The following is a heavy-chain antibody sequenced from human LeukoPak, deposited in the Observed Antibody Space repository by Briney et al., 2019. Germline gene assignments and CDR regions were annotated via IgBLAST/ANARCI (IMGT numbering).Heavy chain of an antibody. V-gene: IGHV1-69-2*01. D-gene: IGHD5-12*01. CDR3: ATVPPYTGYGR. CDR2: VDPEDGET. J-gene: IGHJ4*02. CDR1: GYTFTDYY. Sequence: ASVKVSCTVSGYTFTDYYMHWGQQAPGQGLEWMGLVDPEDGETIYAEKFQGRVTITTDTSTDTAYMELSSLRSEDTAVYYCATVPPYTGYGRWGERTLVTVSS.